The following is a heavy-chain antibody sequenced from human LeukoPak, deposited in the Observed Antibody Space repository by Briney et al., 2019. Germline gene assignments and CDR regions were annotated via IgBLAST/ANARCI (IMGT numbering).Heavy chain of an antibody. CDR1: GGSISSSY. CDR3: ARLRDLYNIFDY. Sequence: SETLSLTCTVSGGSISSSYWSWIRQPPGKGLEWIGYIYYSGITNYNPSLKGRVTISVDTPKNQFSLKLSSVTAADTAVYYCARLRDLYNIFDYWGQGTLVTVSS. V-gene: IGHV4-59*12. CDR2: IYYSGIT. J-gene: IGHJ4*02. D-gene: IGHD1-1*01.